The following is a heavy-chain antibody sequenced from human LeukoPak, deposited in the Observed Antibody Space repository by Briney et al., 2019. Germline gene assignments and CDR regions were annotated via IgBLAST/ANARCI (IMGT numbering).Heavy chain of an antibody. V-gene: IGHV3-23*01. CDR2: ISNTGGK. CDR3: AKVGAWYPADY. D-gene: IGHD2-21*02. J-gene: IGHJ4*02. CDR1: GFTFSSFA. Sequence: GGSLRLSCAASGFTFSSFAMSWVRQAPGKGLEWVSGISNTGGKYYTDSVEGRFTISRDNSQNTLYLQMDRLRAEDTAVYFCAKVGAWYPADYWGQGTRVTVSS.